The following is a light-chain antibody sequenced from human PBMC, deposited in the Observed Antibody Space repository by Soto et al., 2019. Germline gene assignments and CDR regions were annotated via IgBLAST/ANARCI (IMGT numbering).Light chain of an antibody. J-gene: IGKJ1*01. CDR3: QQYNNWPKT. V-gene: IGKV3-15*01. Sequence: EMVITPSPATLSVSPGERSTHCVRASQSVSSNLAWYQQKPGQAPRLLIYGASTRATGIPARFSGSGSGTEFTLTISSLQSEDFAVYYCQQYNNWPKTFGQGTKV. CDR2: GAS. CDR1: QSVSSN.